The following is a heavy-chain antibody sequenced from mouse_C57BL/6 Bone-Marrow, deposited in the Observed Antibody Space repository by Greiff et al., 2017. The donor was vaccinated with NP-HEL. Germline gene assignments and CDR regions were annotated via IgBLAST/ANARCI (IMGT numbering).Heavy chain of an antibody. V-gene: IGHV5-4*01. Sequence: EVQLVESGGGLVKPGGSLKLSCAASGFTFSSYAMSWVRQTPEKRLEWVATISDGGSYTYYPDNVKGRFTISRDNAKNNLYLQMSHLKSEDTAMDDCARDKSSWGAWLAYWGQGTLVTVSA. D-gene: IGHD6-1*01. J-gene: IGHJ3*01. CDR2: ISDGGSYT. CDR3: ARDKSSWGAWLAY. CDR1: GFTFSSYA.